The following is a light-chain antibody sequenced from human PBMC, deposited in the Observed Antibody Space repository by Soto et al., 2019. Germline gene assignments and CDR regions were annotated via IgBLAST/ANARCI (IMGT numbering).Light chain of an antibody. CDR3: SSYAGSKNV. CDR2: EVS. CDR1: SSDVGGYNY. Sequence: QSVLTQPPSASGSPGQSVTISCTGTSSDVGGYNYVSWYQQHPGKAPKLMIYEVSKQPSGVPDRFSGSKSGNTASLTVSGLQAEDEADYYCSSYAGSKNVFGTGTKVTVL. V-gene: IGLV2-8*01. J-gene: IGLJ1*01.